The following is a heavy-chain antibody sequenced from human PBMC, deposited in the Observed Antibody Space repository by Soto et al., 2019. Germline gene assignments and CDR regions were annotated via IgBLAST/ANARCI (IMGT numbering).Heavy chain of an antibody. V-gene: IGHV3-23*01. Sequence: VGSLRLSCAASGFTFSTYAMIWVRQAPGKGLEWVSAISGSGDSTYYADSVKGRFTISRDNSKNTLYLQMSSLRAEDTAIYYCAKDSFINLRGYDSYWGQGTLVTVSS. CDR3: AKDSFINLRGYDSY. CDR1: GFTFSTYA. CDR2: ISGSGDST. D-gene: IGHD5-12*01. J-gene: IGHJ4*02.